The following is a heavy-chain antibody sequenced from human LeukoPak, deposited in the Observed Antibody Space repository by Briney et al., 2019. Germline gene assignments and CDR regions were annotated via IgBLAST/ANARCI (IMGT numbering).Heavy chain of an antibody. J-gene: IGHJ4*02. CDR2: ISGSGGST. V-gene: IGHV3-23*01. CDR1: GFTFSSYA. CDR3: ARASIAAPTWYYLDY. Sequence: GGSLRLSCAASGFTFSSYAMSWVRQAPGKGLEWVSAISGSGGSTYYADSVKGRFTISRDNAKNSLYLQMNSLRAEDTAVYYCARASIAAPTWYYLDYWGQGTLVTVSS. D-gene: IGHD6-6*01.